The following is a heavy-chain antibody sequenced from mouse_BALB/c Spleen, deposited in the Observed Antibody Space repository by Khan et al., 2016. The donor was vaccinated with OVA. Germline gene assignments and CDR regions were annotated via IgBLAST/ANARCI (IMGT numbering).Heavy chain of an antibody. V-gene: IGHV1-77*01. J-gene: IGHJ3*01. CDR2: ISPGSGDT. Sequence: QVQLQQSGAELARPGASVKLSCKASGYTFTDYYINWVKQRTGQGLEWIGEISPGSGDTYYNEKFKGMATLTAAKSSITAYMQRSSLTSDASEVFCCARRNYFGYTFAYWGQGTLVTVSA. CDR3: ARRNYFGYTFAY. CDR1: GYTFTDYY. D-gene: IGHD1-2*01.